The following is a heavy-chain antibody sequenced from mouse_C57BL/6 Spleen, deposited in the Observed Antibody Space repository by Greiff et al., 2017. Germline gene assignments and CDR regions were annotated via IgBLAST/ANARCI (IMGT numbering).Heavy chain of an antibody. CDR2: IYPGSGST. CDR1: GYTFTSYW. Sequence: QVQLQQPGAELVKPGASVKMSCKASGYTFTSYWITWVKQRPGQGLEWIGDIYPGSGSTNYNEKFKSKATLTVDTSSSTAYMQLSSLTSEDSAVYYCARGEYYGIYGDFDVWGTGTTVTVSS. CDR3: ARGEYYGIYGDFDV. V-gene: IGHV1-55*01. J-gene: IGHJ1*03. D-gene: IGHD1-1*01.